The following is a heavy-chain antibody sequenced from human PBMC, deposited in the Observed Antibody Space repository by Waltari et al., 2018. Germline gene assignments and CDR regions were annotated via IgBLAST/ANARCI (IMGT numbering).Heavy chain of an antibody. D-gene: IGHD1-1*01. J-gene: IGHJ5*02. V-gene: IGHV4-39*07. CDR1: GDSITSGTWY. CDR3: ARGEGQYCSSVNCPSPT. CDR2: VYFSGIT. Sequence: HLQLQVSGPGLVKPSETLSLTCTVSGDSITSGTWYWGWIRQAPGEGLEWIGSVYFSGITYYNPSLRRRATASAGTSKNKFSLKLTSVTAADTAVYFCARGEGQYCSSVNCPSPTWGQGTPVSVSS.